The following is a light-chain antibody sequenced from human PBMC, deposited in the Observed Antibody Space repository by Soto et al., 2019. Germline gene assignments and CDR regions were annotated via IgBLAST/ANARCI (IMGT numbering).Light chain of an antibody. V-gene: IGLV1-40*01. CDR2: GNS. CDR3: QSYDSSLSGYV. Sequence: QSVLKQPPSVSRAPGQRGTISSTGSSSNIGAGYDVHWYQQLPGTAPKLLIYGNSNRPSGVPDRFSGSKSGTSASLAITGLQAEDEADYYCQSYDSSLSGYVFGTGTKVTVL. CDR1: SSNIGAGYD. J-gene: IGLJ1*01.